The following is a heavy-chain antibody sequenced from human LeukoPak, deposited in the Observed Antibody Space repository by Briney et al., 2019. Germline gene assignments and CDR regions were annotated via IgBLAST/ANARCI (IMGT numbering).Heavy chain of an antibody. CDR2: ISYDASNK. J-gene: IGHJ4*02. CDR3: AKDSDYYDSSGYLDY. Sequence: SGGSLRLSCAASGFTFNTYAMHWVRQAPGKGLEWVAVISYDASNKYFADSVKGRFTISRDNSKNTLYLQMNSLRAEDTAVYYCAKDSDYYDSSGYLDYWGQGTLVTVSS. V-gene: IGHV3-30-3*01. D-gene: IGHD3-22*01. CDR1: GFTFNTYA.